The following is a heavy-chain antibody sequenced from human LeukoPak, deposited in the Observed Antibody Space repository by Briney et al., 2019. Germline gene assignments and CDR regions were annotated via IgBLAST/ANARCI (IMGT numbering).Heavy chain of an antibody. CDR2: ISAYNGNT. Sequence: GASVRVSCKASGYTFTSYGISWVRQAPGQGLEWMGWISAYNGNTNYAQKLQGRVTMTTDTSTSTAYMELRSLRSDDTAVYYCARDLGYDSSGYYYGGVYWGQGTLVTVSS. CDR3: ARDLGYDSSGYYYGGVY. D-gene: IGHD3-22*01. J-gene: IGHJ4*02. V-gene: IGHV1-18*01. CDR1: GYTFTSYG.